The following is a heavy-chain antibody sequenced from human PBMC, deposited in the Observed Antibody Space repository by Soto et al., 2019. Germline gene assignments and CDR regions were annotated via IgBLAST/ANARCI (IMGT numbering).Heavy chain of an antibody. V-gene: IGHV4-59*01. Sequence: SETLSLTCTVAGGSISSYYWSWIRQPPGKGLEWIGYIYYSGSTNYNPSLKSRVTISVDTSKNQFSLKLSSVTAADTAVYYCARVKDYGDYYFDYWGQGTLVTVSS. J-gene: IGHJ4*02. D-gene: IGHD4-17*01. CDR1: GGSISSYY. CDR3: ARVKDYGDYYFDY. CDR2: IYYSGST.